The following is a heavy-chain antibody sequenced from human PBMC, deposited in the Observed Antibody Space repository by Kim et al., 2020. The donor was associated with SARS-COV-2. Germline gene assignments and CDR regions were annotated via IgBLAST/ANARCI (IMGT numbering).Heavy chain of an antibody. CDR3: ARDPIAMIVVVTAFDI. Sequence: SETLSLTCTVSGGSISSGCYYWSWIRQHPGKGLEWIGYIFYSGSTYYNPSLGSRVTISVDTSKNQFSLKLTSMTAADSDVYYCARDPIAMIVVVTAFDIWGQGTVVTVSS. J-gene: IGHJ3*02. V-gene: IGHV4-31*03. CDR2: IFYSGST. D-gene: IGHD3-22*01. CDR1: GGSISSGCYY.